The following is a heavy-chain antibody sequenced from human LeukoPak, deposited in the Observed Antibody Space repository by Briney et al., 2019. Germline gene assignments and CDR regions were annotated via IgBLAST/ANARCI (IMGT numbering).Heavy chain of an antibody. D-gene: IGHD4-17*01. Sequence: GGSLRLSCAASGFTFSSYSMNWVRQAPGKGLEWVSSISSSSSYIYYADLVKGRFTISRDNAKNSLYLQMNSLRAEDTAVYYCATGDYGAFDIWGQGTMVTVSS. CDR1: GFTFSSYS. CDR2: ISSSSSYI. V-gene: IGHV3-21*01. CDR3: ATGDYGAFDI. J-gene: IGHJ3*02.